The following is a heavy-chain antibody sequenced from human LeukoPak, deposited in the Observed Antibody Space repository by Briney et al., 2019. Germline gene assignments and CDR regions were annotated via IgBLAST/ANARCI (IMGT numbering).Heavy chain of an antibody. V-gene: IGHV3-9*01. J-gene: IGHJ6*03. D-gene: IGHD2-2*01. CDR3: ARDQCSRYCISTSCNCLYMPV. CDR1: GLTFAEYA. CDR2: ISWNSGSI. Sequence: GRSLRLSCAPSGLTFAEYAMHWVRQAPGEGREWVSGISWNSGSIGYADSVKWQLTISRDNGKRSIYLQMKSLRAEDTAVYYCARDQCSRYCISTSCNCLYMPVWGKGTTVTVSS.